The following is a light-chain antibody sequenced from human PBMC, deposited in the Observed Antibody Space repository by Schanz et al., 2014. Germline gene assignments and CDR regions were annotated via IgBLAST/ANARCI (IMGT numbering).Light chain of an antibody. CDR2: WAS. J-gene: IGKJ2*01. Sequence: DIVMTQSPDSLAVSLGERATINCKSSQSVLYTSNNKNYFAWYQHKPGQPPKLLISWASTRKSGVTDRFTCGGCGTDFSLTSSSLQAEDVAGYYCQQYYNSPPYTFGQGTKLEIK. CDR1: QSVLYTSNNKNY. CDR3: QQYYNSPPYT. V-gene: IGKV4-1*01.